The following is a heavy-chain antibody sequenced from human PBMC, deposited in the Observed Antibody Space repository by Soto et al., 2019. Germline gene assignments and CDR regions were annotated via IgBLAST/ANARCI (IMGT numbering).Heavy chain of an antibody. CDR2: ISGSGGST. CDR1: GFTFSSYA. Sequence: TGGSLRLSCAASGFTFSSYAMSWVRQAPGKGLEWVSAISGSGGSTYYADSVKGRFTISRDNSKNTLYLQMNSLRAEDTAVYYCAKSDYYDSSGYSVYCGPGTLLTVS. J-gene: IGHJ4*02. V-gene: IGHV3-23*01. D-gene: IGHD3-22*01. CDR3: AKSDYYDSSGYSVY.